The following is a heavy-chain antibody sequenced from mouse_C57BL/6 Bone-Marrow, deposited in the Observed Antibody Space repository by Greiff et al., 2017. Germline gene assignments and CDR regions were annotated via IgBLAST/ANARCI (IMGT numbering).Heavy chain of an antibody. V-gene: IGHV5-4*01. CDR3: ARDDYYAWFDY. CDR2: ISDGGSYT. CDR1: GFTFSSYA. D-gene: IGHD1-1*01. J-gene: IGHJ3*01. Sequence: EVKLVESGGGLVKPGGSLKLSCAASGFTFSSYAMSWVRQTPEKRLEWVATISDGGSYTYYQDNVKGRFTIARDNAKNNLFQQMSHLTAEDTAMYYCARDDYYAWFDYWGQGTLVTVSA.